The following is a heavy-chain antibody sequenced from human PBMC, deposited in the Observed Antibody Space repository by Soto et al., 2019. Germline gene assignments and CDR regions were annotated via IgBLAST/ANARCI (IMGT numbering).Heavy chain of an antibody. CDR1: GFTFRSYE. CDR3: ARVSGSPRRLDY. V-gene: IGHV3-48*03. Sequence: EVQLVESGGGLVQPGGSLRLSCAASGFTFRSYEMTWVRQAPGKGLEWVSYISSSGSTIKYADSVKGRFTISRDNAKNSLHLQMNSLRGEDTAVYYCARVSGSPRRLDYWGQGTLVTVS. CDR2: ISSSGSTI. J-gene: IGHJ4*02. D-gene: IGHD1-26*01.